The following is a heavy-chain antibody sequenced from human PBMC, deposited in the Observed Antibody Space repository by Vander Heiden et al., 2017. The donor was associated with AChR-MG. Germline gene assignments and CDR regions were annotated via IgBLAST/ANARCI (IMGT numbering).Heavy chain of an antibody. Sequence: EVQLVESGGGLVKPGGSLRLSCAASGLPFSSYSMNWVRQAPGKGLEWVSSISSSSSYIYYADSVKGRFTISRDNAKNSLYLQMNSLRAEDTAVYYCARGGYNWNDNWFDPWGQGTLVTVSS. V-gene: IGHV3-21*01. CDR1: GLPFSSYS. CDR2: ISSSSSYI. D-gene: IGHD1-1*01. J-gene: IGHJ5*02. CDR3: ARGGYNWNDNWFDP.